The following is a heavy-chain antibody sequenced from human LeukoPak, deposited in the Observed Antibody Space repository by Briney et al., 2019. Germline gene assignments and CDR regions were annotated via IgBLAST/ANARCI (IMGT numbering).Heavy chain of an antibody. J-gene: IGHJ4*02. CDR2: IYYSGST. CDR1: GGSISSSSYY. Sequence: KPSETLSLTCTVSGGSISSSSYYSGWIRQPPGKGLEWIGSIYYSGSTYYNPSLKSRVTISVDTSKNQFSLKLSSVTAADTAVYYCARLLLWFGELLFGYFDYWGQGTLVTVSS. D-gene: IGHD3-10*01. CDR3: ARLLLWFGELLFGYFDY. V-gene: IGHV4-39*01.